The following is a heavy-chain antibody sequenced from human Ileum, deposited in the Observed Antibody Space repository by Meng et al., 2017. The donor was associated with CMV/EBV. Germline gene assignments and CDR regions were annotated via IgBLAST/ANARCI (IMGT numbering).Heavy chain of an antibody. CDR3: AKDRSDIVVVPAASGPKLGMDV. D-gene: IGHD2-2*01. CDR2: IKEDGSEI. CDR1: GFTFSSYW. Sequence: GESLKISCAASGFTFSSYWMSGVRQVPGKGLEWVADIKEDGSEIYYVDSVEGRFTISRDNSKNTLYLQMNSLRAEDTAVYYCAKDRSDIVVVPAASGPKLGMDVWGQGTTVTVSS. V-gene: IGHV3-7*01. J-gene: IGHJ6*02.